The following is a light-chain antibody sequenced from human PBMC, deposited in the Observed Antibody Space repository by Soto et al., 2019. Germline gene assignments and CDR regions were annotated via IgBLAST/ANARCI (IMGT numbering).Light chain of an antibody. CDR1: QSVSSS. Sequence: EIVLTQSPGTLSLSPGERATLSCRASQSVSSSLAWYQQKPGQAPRLLIYGASSRATGIPDRFSGSGSGTDFTLTVSRLEPEDVAVYYCQQYDRSPLTFGPGTKVDFK. CDR2: GAS. V-gene: IGKV3-20*01. CDR3: QQYDRSPLT. J-gene: IGKJ3*01.